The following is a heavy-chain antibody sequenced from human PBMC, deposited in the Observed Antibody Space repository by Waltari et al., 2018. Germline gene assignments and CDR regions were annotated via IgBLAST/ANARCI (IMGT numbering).Heavy chain of an antibody. CDR3: ARGRVVPAAVDS. Sequence: VQLQESGPGLVKPSETLSLTCTVSGGSITSDYWNWVRQPPGKGLEWIAFIYYTGGTNYNPSLRSRVTISVDTSKNQFSLELRSVSAADTAMYYCARGRVVPAAVDSWGQGTLVTVSS. CDR1: GGSITSDY. D-gene: IGHD2-2*01. J-gene: IGHJ4*02. CDR2: IYYTGGT. V-gene: IGHV4-59*01.